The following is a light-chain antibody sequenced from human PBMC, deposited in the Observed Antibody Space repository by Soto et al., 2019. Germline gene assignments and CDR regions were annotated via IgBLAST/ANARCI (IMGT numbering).Light chain of an antibody. V-gene: IGKV3-15*01. CDR2: GAS. J-gene: IGKJ3*01. Sequence: EIVMTQSPATLSVSPGERATLSCRASQSVSTNLAWYQQKPGQAPRRLIYGASTRATGIPASFSGSGSGTGFTLTIDSRQSEDRAVYYCHQYNDWPRCTFGPGTKVDIK. CDR1: QSVSTN. CDR3: HQYNDWPRCT.